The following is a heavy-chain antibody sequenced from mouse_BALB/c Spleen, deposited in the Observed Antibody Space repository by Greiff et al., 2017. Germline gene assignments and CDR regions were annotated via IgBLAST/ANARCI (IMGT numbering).Heavy chain of an antibody. CDR2: ISDGGSYT. CDR1: GFTFSDYY. CDR3: ARGRITTGGYAMDY. Sequence: EVQLVESGGGLVKPGGSLKLSCAASGFTFSDYYMYWVRQTPEKRLEWVATISDGGSYTYYPDSVKGRFTISRDNAKNNLYLQMSSLKSEDTAMYYCARGRITTGGYAMDYWGQGTSVTVSS. D-gene: IGHD1-1*01. V-gene: IGHV5-4*02. J-gene: IGHJ4*01.